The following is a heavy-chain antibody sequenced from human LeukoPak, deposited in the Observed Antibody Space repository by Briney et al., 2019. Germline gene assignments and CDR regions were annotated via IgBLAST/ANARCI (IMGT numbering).Heavy chain of an antibody. CDR1: GYSFTSFG. V-gene: IGHV1-18*01. D-gene: IGHD5-12*01. CDR2: ISADNGKT. CDR3: ARGGRNSGYDLALDY. Sequence: GASVKLSCKASGYSFTSFGINWVRQAPGQGLERMGWISADNGKTHNAQKVQGRVTMTTDTSTSTAYMKLRSLRSDDTAVYYCARGGRNSGYDLALDYWGQGVLVTVSS. J-gene: IGHJ4*02.